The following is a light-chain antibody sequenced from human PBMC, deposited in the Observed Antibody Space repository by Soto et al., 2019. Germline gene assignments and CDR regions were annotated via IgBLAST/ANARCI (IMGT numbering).Light chain of an antibody. CDR1: QSISSW. V-gene: IGKV1-5*01. CDR2: DAS. J-gene: IGKJ4*01. CDR3: QQYDSYPLT. Sequence: VCFTWRASQSISSWLAWYQQKPGKAPKLLIYDASSLESGVPSRFSGSGSGTEFALTISSLQPDDFATYYCQQYDSYPLTFGGGTKVDIK.